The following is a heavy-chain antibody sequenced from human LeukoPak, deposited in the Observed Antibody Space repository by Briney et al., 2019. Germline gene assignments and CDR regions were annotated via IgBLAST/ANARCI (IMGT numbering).Heavy chain of an antibody. Sequence: RASVKVSCKASGYTFTSYDINWVRQAPGQGLEWMGWMNPNSGNTGYAQKFQGRVTMTRNTSISTAYMELSSLRSEDTAVYYCARGKGLRYDFWSGYRTYYFDYWGQGTLVTVSS. J-gene: IGHJ4*02. V-gene: IGHV1-8*01. CDR3: ARGKGLRYDFWSGYRTYYFDY. D-gene: IGHD3-3*01. CDR1: GYTFTSYD. CDR2: MNPNSGNT.